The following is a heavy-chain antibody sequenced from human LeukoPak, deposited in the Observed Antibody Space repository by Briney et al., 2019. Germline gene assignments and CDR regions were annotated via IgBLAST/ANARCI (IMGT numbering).Heavy chain of an antibody. Sequence: GGSLRLSCATSEFTFSSHTMHWVRQAPGKGPEWVALILYDGSNEYYADSVKGRFAVSRDNSKNTLYLQMNSLKAEDTALYYCARDSGYTNGHGMDVWGQGTTVTVSS. CDR1: EFTFSSHT. CDR2: ILYDGSNE. V-gene: IGHV3-30*09. J-gene: IGHJ6*02. CDR3: ARDSGYTNGHGMDV. D-gene: IGHD2-15*01.